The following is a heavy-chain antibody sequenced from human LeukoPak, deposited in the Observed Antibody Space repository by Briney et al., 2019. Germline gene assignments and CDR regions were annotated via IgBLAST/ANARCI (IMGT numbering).Heavy chain of an antibody. CDR3: ARVNRVPDYYDSVGEFDY. CDR2: IYYSGST. J-gene: IGHJ4*02. Sequence: SETLSLTCTVSGGSISSSSYYWGWIRQPPGKGLEWIGSIYYSGSTYYNPSLKSRVTISVDTSKNQFSLKLSSVTAADTAVYYCARVNRVPDYYDSVGEFDYWGQGTLVTVSS. CDR1: GGSISSSSYY. D-gene: IGHD3-22*01. V-gene: IGHV4-39*01.